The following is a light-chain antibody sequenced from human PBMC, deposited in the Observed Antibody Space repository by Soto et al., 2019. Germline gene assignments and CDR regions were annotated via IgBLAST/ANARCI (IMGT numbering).Light chain of an antibody. CDR2: GAS. J-gene: IGKJ1*01. Sequence: DIVLTQSPGTLSLSPGERATLSCRASQRVSSSYLAWYQQTPGQAPRLLIYGASSRATGIPDRFSGSGSGTDFTLIISRLEPEDFAVFYCQQYGDLPWTFGQGTKVDIK. V-gene: IGKV3-20*01. CDR1: QRVSSSY. CDR3: QQYGDLPWT.